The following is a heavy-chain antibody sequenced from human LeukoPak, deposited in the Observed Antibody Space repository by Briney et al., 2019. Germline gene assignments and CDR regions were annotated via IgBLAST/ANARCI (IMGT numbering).Heavy chain of an antibody. V-gene: IGHV3-30*04. J-gene: IGHJ4*02. CDR2: ISYDGSNK. Sequence: GGSLRLSCAASGFTFSSYAMHWVRQAPGKGLEWVAVISYDGSNKYYADSVKGRFTISRDNSKNTLYLQMNSLRAEDTAVYYCAKGGYFDWYDYWGQGTLVTVSS. D-gene: IGHD3-9*01. CDR3: AKGGYFDWYDY. CDR1: GFTFSSYA.